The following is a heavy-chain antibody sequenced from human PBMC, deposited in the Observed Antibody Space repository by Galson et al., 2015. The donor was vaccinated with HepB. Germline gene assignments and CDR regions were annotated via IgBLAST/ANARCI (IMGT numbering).Heavy chain of an antibody. J-gene: IGHJ4*02. V-gene: IGHV3-30-3*01. CDR1: GFTFSSYA. CDR3: ARTLTTEDY. CDR2: ISYDGSNK. D-gene: IGHD4-11*01. Sequence: SLRLPCAASGFTFSSYAMHWVRQAPGKGLEWVAVISYDGSNKYYADSVKGRFTISRDNSKNTLYLQMNSLRAEDTAVYYCARTLTTEDYWGQGTLVTVSP.